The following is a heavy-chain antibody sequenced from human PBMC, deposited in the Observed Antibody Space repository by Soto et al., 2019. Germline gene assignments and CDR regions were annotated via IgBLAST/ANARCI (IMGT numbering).Heavy chain of an antibody. V-gene: IGHV3-23*01. CDR1: GFTFSNYA. D-gene: IGHD6-13*01. CDR2: ISGSGGST. CDR3: AKDQGSSWYEIDY. Sequence: GVSLRLSCAASGFTFSNYAVTWVRQAPGKGLEWVSTISGSGGSTYYADSVKGRFTISRDNSKNTLYLQMNSLRAEDTAVYYCAKDQGSSWYEIDYWGQGTLVTVSS. J-gene: IGHJ4*02.